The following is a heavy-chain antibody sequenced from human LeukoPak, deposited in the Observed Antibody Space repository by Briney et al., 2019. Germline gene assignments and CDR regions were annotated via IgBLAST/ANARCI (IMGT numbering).Heavy chain of an antibody. V-gene: IGHV1-2*02. Sequence: ASVKVSCKASGYTFTGYYMHWVRQAPGQGLEWMGWINPNSGGTNYAQKFQGRVTMTRDTSISTAYMELSRLRSDDTAVYYCARGYCSSTSCYGTYYYYMDVWGGGTTVTVSS. CDR1: GYTFTGYY. CDR3: ARGYCSSTSCYGTYYYYMDV. J-gene: IGHJ6*03. D-gene: IGHD2-2*01. CDR2: INPNSGGT.